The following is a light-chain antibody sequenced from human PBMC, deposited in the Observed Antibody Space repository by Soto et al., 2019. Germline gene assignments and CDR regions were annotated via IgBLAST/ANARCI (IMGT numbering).Light chain of an antibody. CDR1: QSVSSGS. CDR2: GAS. Sequence: ELVLTQSPGTLSLSPGERATLSCRASQSVSSGSLAWYQQKPGQAPRLLIYGASSRATGIPDRFGGSGSGTDFTLTISRLEPEDFAVYYCQQYGNSPWTFGQGTKVDIK. J-gene: IGKJ1*01. CDR3: QQYGNSPWT. V-gene: IGKV3-20*01.